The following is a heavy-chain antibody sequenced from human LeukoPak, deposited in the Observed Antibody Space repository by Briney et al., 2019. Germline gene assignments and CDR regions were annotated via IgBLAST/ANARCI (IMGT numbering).Heavy chain of an antibody. Sequence: SDTLSLTCAVSGGSINTYYWSWIRQPPGKGLESIGYISYSGSPNYNPSLKSRVTISLDTSQKQFSLKLISVTAGDTAVYYCARLNRGIDAFDIWGQGKMVTVSS. V-gene: IGHV4-59*01. CDR2: ISYSGSP. CDR1: GGSINTYY. J-gene: IGHJ3*02. D-gene: IGHD3-10*01. CDR3: ARLNRGIDAFDI.